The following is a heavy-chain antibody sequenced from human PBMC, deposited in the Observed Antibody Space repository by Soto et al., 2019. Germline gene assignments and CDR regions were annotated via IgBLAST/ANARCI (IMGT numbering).Heavy chain of an antibody. CDR2: IWYDGSKK. CDR1: GFTFSSFG. D-gene: IGHD3-3*01. V-gene: IGHV3-33*01. Sequence: PGGSLRLSCAASGFTFSSFGMHWVRQAPGKGLEWVSLIWYDGSKKSYGDSVKGRFTISRDNSRNTVYLQMNSLRADDAAVYYCARDASYYSLWSGYYPSRNGMDVWGQGTTVTVSS. CDR3: ARDASYYSLWSGYYPSRNGMDV. J-gene: IGHJ6*02.